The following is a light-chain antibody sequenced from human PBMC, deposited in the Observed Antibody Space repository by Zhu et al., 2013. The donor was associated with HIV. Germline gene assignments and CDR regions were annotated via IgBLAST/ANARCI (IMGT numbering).Light chain of an antibody. CDR2: EVS. CDR1: SSDVGGYNY. J-gene: IGLJ1*01. V-gene: IGLV2-14*01. Sequence: QSALTQPASVFGSPGQSITISCTGTSSDVGGYNYVSWYQQHPGKAPKVLIYEVSNRPSGVSNRFSGSKSGNTASLTVSGLQAEDEADYYCSSYAGNNNYVFGTGTKVTVL. CDR3: SSYAGNNNYV.